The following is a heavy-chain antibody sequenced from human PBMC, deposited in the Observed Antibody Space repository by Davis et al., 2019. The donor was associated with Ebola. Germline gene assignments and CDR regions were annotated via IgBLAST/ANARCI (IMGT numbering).Heavy chain of an antibody. CDR2: IHDSGST. Sequence: MPSETLSLTCSVSGGSISSYSWGWIRQPPGKGLDWIATIHDSGSTYYNPSLKSRVTISLDTSKKQFSLKLSSVTAADTAVYYCARQGNWIAADGFDIWGQGTLVTVSS. J-gene: IGHJ3*02. CDR3: ARQGNWIAADGFDI. CDR1: GGSISSYS. D-gene: IGHD1-1*01. V-gene: IGHV4-39*01.